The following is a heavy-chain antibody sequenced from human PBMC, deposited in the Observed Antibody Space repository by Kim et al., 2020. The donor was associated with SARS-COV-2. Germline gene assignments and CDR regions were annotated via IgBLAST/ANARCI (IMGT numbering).Heavy chain of an antibody. CDR3: ARADYGDYVNY. CDR2: ISRSSSEI. J-gene: IGHJ4*02. Sequence: GGSLRLSCAASGFTFSSYSMNWVRQAPGKGLEWVSSISRSSSEIYYADSVKGRFTISRDNAKNSLYLQMNSLRAEDTAVYYCARADYGDYVNYWGQGNLVTVSS. D-gene: IGHD4-17*01. V-gene: IGHV3-21*01. CDR1: GFTFSSYS.